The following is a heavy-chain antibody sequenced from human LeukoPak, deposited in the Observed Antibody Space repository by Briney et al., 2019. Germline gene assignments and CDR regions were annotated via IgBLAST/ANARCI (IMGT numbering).Heavy chain of an antibody. Sequence: GGSLRLSCAASGFTFSSYAMSWVRQAPGKGLEWVSVIYSGGSTYYADSVKGRFTISGDNSKNTLYLQMNSLRAEDTAVYYCARDPGGNFDYWGQGTLVTVSS. CDR3: ARDPGGNFDY. CDR1: GFTFSSYA. CDR2: IYSGGST. J-gene: IGHJ4*02. V-gene: IGHV3-53*01. D-gene: IGHD4-23*01.